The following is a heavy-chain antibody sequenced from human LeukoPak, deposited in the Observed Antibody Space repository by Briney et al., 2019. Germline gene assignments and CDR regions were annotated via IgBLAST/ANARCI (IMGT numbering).Heavy chain of an antibody. CDR2: IKQDGSEK. Sequence: GGSLRLSCAPSGFSFSSYWMSWVRQPPGKGLEWVANIKQDGSEKYYVDSVKGRFTISRDNAKNSLYLQMNSLRAEDTAVYYCVGHSDYWGEGTLVTVSS. J-gene: IGHJ4*02. V-gene: IGHV3-7*01. D-gene: IGHD3-16*01. CDR3: VGHSDY. CDR1: GFSFSSYW.